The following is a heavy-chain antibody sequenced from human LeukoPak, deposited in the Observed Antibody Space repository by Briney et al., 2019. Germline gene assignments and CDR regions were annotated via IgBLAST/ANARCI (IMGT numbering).Heavy chain of an antibody. CDR3: TSGTGAFDH. J-gene: IGHJ4*02. CDR1: GYIVSSYSAE. D-gene: IGHD3/OR15-3a*01. V-gene: IGHV6-1*01. Sequence: QTLSLTCAISGYIVSSYSAEWLWLAPSPSRGLDWRARTYYGSKSYNEYAVSVKSRLIISPDTSKNQVSLQLNSVTPEDTAVYYCTSGTGAFDHWGQGTLVTVSS. CDR2: TYYGSKSYN.